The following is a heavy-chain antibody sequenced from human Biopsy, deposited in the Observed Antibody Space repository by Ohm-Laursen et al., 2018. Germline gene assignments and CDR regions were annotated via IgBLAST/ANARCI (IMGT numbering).Heavy chain of an antibody. CDR1: GYTFTDYS. Sequence: ASVKVSCKASGYTFTDYSLHWVRQAPGHGLEWLGWVNPNSGATNYAQKFQGRVTMTSDTSISTAYIELRRLISDDTVVYFCARDRMVTIITLVRADTFDIWGQGTLVSVSS. CDR3: ARDRMVTIITLVRADTFDI. V-gene: IGHV1-2*02. J-gene: IGHJ3*02. CDR2: VNPNSGAT. D-gene: IGHD3-10*01.